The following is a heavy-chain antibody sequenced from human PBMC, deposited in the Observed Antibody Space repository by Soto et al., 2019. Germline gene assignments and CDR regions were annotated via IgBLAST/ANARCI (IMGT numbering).Heavy chain of an antibody. D-gene: IGHD1-1*01. CDR1: GGTFSGFA. CDR3: ARGTNWNDPTAFDI. CDR2: IIPISGTA. V-gene: IGHV1-69*13. Sequence: SVKVSCKTSGGTFSGFALSWVRQAPGQGLEWMGGIIPISGTANYARKFQGRVTISADESTSTAYMELSSLRYEDTAVYFCARGTNWNDPTAFDIWGQGTMVTVSS. J-gene: IGHJ3*02.